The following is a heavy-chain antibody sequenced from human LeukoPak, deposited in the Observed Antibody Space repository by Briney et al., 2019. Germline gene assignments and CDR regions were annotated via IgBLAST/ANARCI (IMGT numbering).Heavy chain of an antibody. V-gene: IGHV4-39*07. CDR3: ARQVTRSLISLRLVSLDSFDI. Sequence: SETLSLTCTASGGSIGSSSYFWGWIRQPSGKGLEWIGSFSYRGGAYHNPSLASRVTISRDTSTSQFSLKLRSVTAADTAVYYCARQVTRSLISLRLVSLDSFDIWGQGTTVTVSS. D-gene: IGHD3-10*01. CDR2: FSYRGGA. CDR1: GGSIGSSSYF. J-gene: IGHJ3*02.